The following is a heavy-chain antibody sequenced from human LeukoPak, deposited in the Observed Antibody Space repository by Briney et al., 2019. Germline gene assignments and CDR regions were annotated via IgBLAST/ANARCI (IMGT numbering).Heavy chain of an antibody. CDR3: ARYLSSGLDY. CDR1: GGSISSYY. D-gene: IGHD6-19*01. CDR2: IYYSGST. J-gene: IGHJ4*02. V-gene: IGHV4-59*01. Sequence: SETLSLTCTVSGGSISSYYWSWIRQPPGKGLEWIGHIYYSGSTSYNPSLKSRVTISVDASNNQFSLKLNSVTAADTAAYHCARYLSSGLDYWGQGTLVTVSS.